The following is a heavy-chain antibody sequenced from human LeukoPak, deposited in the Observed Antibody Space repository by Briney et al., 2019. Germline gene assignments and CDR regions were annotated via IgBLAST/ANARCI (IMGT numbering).Heavy chain of an antibody. D-gene: IGHD1-20*01. CDR3: ARETMVTGTPSDAFDI. J-gene: IGHJ3*02. V-gene: IGHV3-48*04. CDR1: GFTFSSYS. Sequence: GGSLRLSCAASGFTFSSYSMNWVRQAPGKGLEWVSYISSSSSTIYYADSVKGRFTISRDNAKNSLYLQMNSLRAEDTAVYYCARETMVTGTPSDAFDIWGQGTMVTVSS. CDR2: ISSSSSTI.